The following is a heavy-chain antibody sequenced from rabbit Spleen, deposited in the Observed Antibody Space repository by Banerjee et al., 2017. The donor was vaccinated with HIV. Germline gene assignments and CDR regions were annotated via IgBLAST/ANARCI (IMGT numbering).Heavy chain of an antibody. Sequence: QSLEESGGGLVKPEGSLKLSCTASGFSFSNKAVMCWVRQAPGKGLEWIACINAVTGKAVYATWAKGRFTFSKTSSTTVTLQVTSLTAADTATYFCARRVYGDEYVDLWGQGTLVTVS. J-gene: IGHJ3*01. CDR1: GFSFSNKAV. CDR3: ARRVYGDEYVDL. V-gene: IGHV1S40*01. CDR2: INAVTGKA. D-gene: IGHD2-1*01.